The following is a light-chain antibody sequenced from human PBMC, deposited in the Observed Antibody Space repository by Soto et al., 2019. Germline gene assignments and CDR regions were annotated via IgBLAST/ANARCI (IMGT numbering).Light chain of an antibody. CDR3: SSYTTSTVV. J-gene: IGLJ2*01. CDR2: EVS. V-gene: IGLV2-18*02. Sequence: QSALTQPPSVSGSPGQSVTISCTGTSGDIGTYNRVSWYQQTPGTAPKVMIYEVSNRPSGVPDRFSGSQSGNTASLTISGLQAEDEADCYCSSYTTSTVVFGGGTKLTVL. CDR1: SGDIGTYNR.